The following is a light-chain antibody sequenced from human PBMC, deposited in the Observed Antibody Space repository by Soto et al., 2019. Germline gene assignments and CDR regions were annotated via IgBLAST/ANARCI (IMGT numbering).Light chain of an antibody. J-gene: IGKJ1*01. Sequence: EIVMTQSPATLSVSPGERATLSCRAGQSVSSDLAWYHQKPGQAPSLLIYGASTRATGIPARFSGSGSGTEFTLTISSLKSEDFAVYYCQQYNNWPWTFGQGTKVEIK. CDR1: QSVSSD. V-gene: IGKV3-15*01. CDR2: GAS. CDR3: QQYNNWPWT.